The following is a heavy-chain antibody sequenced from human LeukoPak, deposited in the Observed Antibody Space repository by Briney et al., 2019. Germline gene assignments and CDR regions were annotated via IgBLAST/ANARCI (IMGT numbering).Heavy chain of an antibody. V-gene: IGHV3-23*01. D-gene: IGHD2-15*01. Sequence: ISGSGGXTYYADSVKGRFTISRDNSKNTQSLQMNSLRAEDTAVYYCLGXCSGGXXXSGGYWGQ. CDR2: ISGSGGXT. J-gene: IGHJ4*02. CDR3: LGXCSGGXXXSGGY.